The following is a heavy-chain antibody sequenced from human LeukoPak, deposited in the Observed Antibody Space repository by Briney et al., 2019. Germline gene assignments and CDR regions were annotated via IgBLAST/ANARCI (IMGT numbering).Heavy chain of an antibody. CDR1: GGSISSSGYY. CDR3: ARHLGYDYVWGSYRYTGNDIDY. J-gene: IGHJ4*02. V-gene: IGHV4-39*01. CDR2: IYYSGST. Sequence: SETLSLTCTVSGGSISSSGYYWGWIRQPPGKGLEWIGSIYYSGSTYYNPSLKSRVTISVDTSKNQFSLKLSSVTAADTAVYYCARHLGYDYVWGSYRYTGNDIDYWGQGTLVTVSS. D-gene: IGHD3-16*02.